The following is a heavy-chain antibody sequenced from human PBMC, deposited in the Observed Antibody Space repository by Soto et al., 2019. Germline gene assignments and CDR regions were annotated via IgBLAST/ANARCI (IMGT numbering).Heavy chain of an antibody. CDR2: INHSGST. D-gene: IGHD4-4*01. CDR1: GGSFSGYY. CDR3: ARDPTVTTGYYFDY. Sequence: NPSETLSLTCAVYGGSFSGYYWSWIRQPPGKGLEWIGEINHSGSTNYNPSLKSRVTISVDTSKNQFSLKLSSVTAADTAVYYCARDPTVTTGYYFDYWGQGTLVTVSS. V-gene: IGHV4-34*01. J-gene: IGHJ4*02.